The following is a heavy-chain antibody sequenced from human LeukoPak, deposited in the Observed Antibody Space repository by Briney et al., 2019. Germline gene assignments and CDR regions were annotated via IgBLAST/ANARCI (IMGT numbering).Heavy chain of an antibody. CDR3: ARVSASGYEFDY. Sequence: SETLSLTCTVSGDSFSSYYWSWIRQPPGKALEFIGYIYYSGSTTYNPSLKSRVTMSVDTSKSQFSLKLSSVTAADTAVYYCARVSASGYEFDYWGQGTLVTVSS. CDR1: GDSFSSYY. CDR2: IYYSGST. D-gene: IGHD5-12*01. V-gene: IGHV4-59*01. J-gene: IGHJ4*02.